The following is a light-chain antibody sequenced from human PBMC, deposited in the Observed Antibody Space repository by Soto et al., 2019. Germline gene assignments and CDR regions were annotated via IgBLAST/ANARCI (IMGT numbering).Light chain of an antibody. CDR2: GAS. CDR3: QHYHSGHRIA. J-gene: IGKJ5*01. CDR1: QTVSSN. Sequence: EIVLTQLPEILSLTTGERATLSCRASQTVSSNLVWYQQRPGQPPRLLIFGASTRATGISDRFSGSGSGTDFTLTINRLEPEDFALYYCQHYHSGHRIAFGQGTRLEI. V-gene: IGKV3-20*01.